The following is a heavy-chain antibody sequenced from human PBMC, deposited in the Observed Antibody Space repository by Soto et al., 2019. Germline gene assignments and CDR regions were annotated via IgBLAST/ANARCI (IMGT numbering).Heavy chain of an antibody. Sequence: GGSLILSCAASGFTFSNAWMSWVRQAPGKGLEWVGRIKSKTDGGTTDYAAPVKGRFTISRDDSKNTLYLQMNSLKTEDTAVYYCTTPNSGSYYNAFDIWGQGTMVTVSS. CDR1: GFTFSNAW. V-gene: IGHV3-15*01. CDR2: IKSKTDGGTT. D-gene: IGHD1-26*01. CDR3: TTPNSGSYYNAFDI. J-gene: IGHJ3*02.